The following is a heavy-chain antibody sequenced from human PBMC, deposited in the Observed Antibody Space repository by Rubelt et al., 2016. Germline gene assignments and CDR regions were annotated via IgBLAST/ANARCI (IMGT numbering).Heavy chain of an antibody. CDR1: GDSVSSNTFA. V-gene: IGHV6-1*01. Sequence: QVQLQQSGPGLVKPSQTLSLTFAISGDSVSSNTFAWNWVRQSPSRGLEWLGRTYYRSKWYNDYAVSLKSRITINADTSKNQFSLQLNSVILEDTAVYYCAKELSGLDVWGQGTTVTVSS. J-gene: IGHJ6*02. CDR3: AKELSGLDV. CDR2: TYYRSKWYN.